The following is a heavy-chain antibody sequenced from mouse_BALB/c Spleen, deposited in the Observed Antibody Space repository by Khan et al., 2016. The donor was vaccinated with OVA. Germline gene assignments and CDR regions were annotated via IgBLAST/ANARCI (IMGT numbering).Heavy chain of an antibody. Sequence: VELVESGPGLVAPSQSLSITCTVSGFSLTDYAVSWIRQPPGKGLEWLGVIWAGGSKYYNLALKSRLSISKDNSKSQVFLKMNSLQTDDTAMYYCAKDPPYYAMDYWGQGTPVTVSS. CDR1: GFSLTDYA. CDR2: IWAGGSK. CDR3: AKDPPYYAMDY. J-gene: IGHJ4*01. V-gene: IGHV2-6-5*01.